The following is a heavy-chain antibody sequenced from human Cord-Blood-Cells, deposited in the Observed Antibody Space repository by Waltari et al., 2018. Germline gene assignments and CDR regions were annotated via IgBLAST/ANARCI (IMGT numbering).Heavy chain of an antibody. CDR2: ISGSGGST. D-gene: IGHD1-26*01. CDR3: AKDRDSGSYYYFDY. V-gene: IGHV3-23*01. J-gene: IGHJ4*02. Sequence: EVQLLESGGGLVQPGGSLRLSWEASGFTFSSYAMSWVRQAPGKGLEWVSAISGSGGSTYYAASVKGRFTISRDNSKNTLYLQMNSLRAEDTAVYYCAKDRDSGSYYYFDYWGQGTLVTVSS. CDR1: GFTFSSYA.